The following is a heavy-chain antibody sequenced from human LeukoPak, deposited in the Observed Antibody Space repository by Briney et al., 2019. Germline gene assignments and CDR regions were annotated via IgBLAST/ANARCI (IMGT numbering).Heavy chain of an antibody. V-gene: IGHV3-23*01. D-gene: IGHD2-21*01. Sequence: ETLSLTCNVSGDSMSLYYWSWIRQPPEEGLEWVSLISGSGGSTYYADSVKGRFTISRDNSRNTLYLQMNSLRAEDTAVYYCAKAGLVIYYFDYWGQGTLVTVSS. CDR3: AKAGLVIYYFDY. J-gene: IGHJ4*02. CDR2: ISGSGGST. CDR1: GDSMSLYY.